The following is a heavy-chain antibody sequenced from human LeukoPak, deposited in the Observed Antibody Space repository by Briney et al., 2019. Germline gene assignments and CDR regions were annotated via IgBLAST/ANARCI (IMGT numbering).Heavy chain of an antibody. J-gene: IGHJ4*02. CDR3: ARDRGRSGNYRRFDY. V-gene: IGHV3-23*01. D-gene: IGHD1-26*01. CDR2: ISGSGVYT. Sequence: GGSLRLSCAASGFTFNSHAMSWVRQAPGKGLEWVSTISGSGVYTFNADSVKGRFIISTDNSKNMLYLQLNSLRAEDTAVYYCARDRGRSGNYRRFDYWGQGTLVTVSS. CDR1: GFTFNSHA.